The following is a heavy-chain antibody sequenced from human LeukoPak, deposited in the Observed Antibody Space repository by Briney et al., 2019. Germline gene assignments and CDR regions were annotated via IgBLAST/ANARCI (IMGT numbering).Heavy chain of an antibody. J-gene: IGHJ6*02. CDR3: ARANSGSYYSSGMDV. V-gene: IGHV3-33*01. CDR2: IWYDGSNK. Sequence: GGSLRLSCAASGFTFSSYGMHWVRQAPGKGLEWVGVIWYDGSNKYYADSVKGRFTMTRDNSKNALYLKMNSMSAEDTGVYYCARANSGSYYSSGMDVWGQGTTVTVSS. D-gene: IGHD1-26*01. CDR1: GFTFSSYG.